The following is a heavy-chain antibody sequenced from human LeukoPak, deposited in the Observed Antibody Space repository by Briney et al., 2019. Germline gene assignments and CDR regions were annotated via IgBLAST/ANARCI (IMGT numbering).Heavy chain of an antibody. V-gene: IGHV5-51*01. CDR3: AREARYGDYYFDY. J-gene: IGHJ4*02. CDR1: GYSFPSYW. CDR2: IYPGDSDT. D-gene: IGHD4-17*01. Sequence: GESLKISCKGSGYSFPSYWIGWVRQMPGKGLEWMGIIYPGDSDTTYSPSFQGQVTISADKSISTAYLQWSSLKASDTAMYYCAREARYGDYYFDYWGQGTLVTVSS.